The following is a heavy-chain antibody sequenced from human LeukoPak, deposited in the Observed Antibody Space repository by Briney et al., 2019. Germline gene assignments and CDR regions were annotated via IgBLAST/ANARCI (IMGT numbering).Heavy chain of an antibody. J-gene: IGHJ4*02. D-gene: IGHD2-2*01. CDR1: GLTFSSYA. CDR2: ISGSGGST. V-gene: IGHV3-23*01. Sequence: GGSLRLSCAASGLTFSSYAMSWVRQAPGKGLEWVSAISGSGGSTYYADSVKGRFTISRDNSKNTLYLQMNSLRAEDTAVYYCARPKRGYCSSTSCSYYFDYWGQGTLVTVSS. CDR3: ARPKRGYCSSTSCSYYFDY.